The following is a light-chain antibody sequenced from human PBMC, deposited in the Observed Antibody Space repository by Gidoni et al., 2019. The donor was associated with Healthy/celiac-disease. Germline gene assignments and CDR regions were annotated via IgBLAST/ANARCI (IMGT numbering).Light chain of an antibody. CDR2: WAS. CDR1: QSVLYSSNNKNY. J-gene: IGKJ4*01. Sequence: DIVMTQSPDSLAVSLGERATIHCKSSQSVLYSSNNKNYLAWYQQKPGQPPKLLIYWASTRESGVPDRLSGSGSGTDFTLTISSLQAEDVAVYYCQKYYSTPPTFGGGTKVEIK. CDR3: QKYYSTPPT. V-gene: IGKV4-1*01.